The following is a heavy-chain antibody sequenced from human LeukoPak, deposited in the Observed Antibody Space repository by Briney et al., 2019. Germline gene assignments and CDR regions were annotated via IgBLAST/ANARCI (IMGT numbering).Heavy chain of an antibody. CDR2: ISQNGDS. D-gene: IGHD3-9*01. CDR3: ARALILTGYWSGAFDI. J-gene: IGHJ3*02. Sequence: SETLSLTCGVSGGSLSFYYWSWIRQSPGKGLEWIAEISQNGDSNYNMSLKSRVTISLDKSKNQVSLKLNSVTAADTAVYYCARALILTGYWSGAFDIWGQGTMVTVSS. V-gene: IGHV4-34*01. CDR1: GGSLSFYY.